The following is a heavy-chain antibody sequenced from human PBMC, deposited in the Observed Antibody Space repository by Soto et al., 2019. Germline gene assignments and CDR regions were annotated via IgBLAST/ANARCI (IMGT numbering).Heavy chain of an antibody. CDR3: ARQGTAAGSPYYYGMDV. D-gene: IGHD6-13*01. J-gene: IGHJ6*02. CDR2: VYYSGST. Sequence: SETLSLTCTVSGGSISSGSYYWDWIRQPPGKGLEWIGNVYYSGSTNYNPSLESRVTISVDTSKNQFSLKLSSVTAADTAVYYCARQGTAAGSPYYYGMDVWGQGTTVT. V-gene: IGHV4-39*01. CDR1: GGSISSGSYY.